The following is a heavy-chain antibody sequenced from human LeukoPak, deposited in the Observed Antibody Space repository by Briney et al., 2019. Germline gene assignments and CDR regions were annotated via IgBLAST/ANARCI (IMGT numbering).Heavy chain of an antibody. CDR1: GGSISSYY. Sequence: SETLSLTCTVSGGSISSYYWSWIRQPPGKGLEWIGYIYYSGSTNYNPSLKSRVTISVDTSKNQFSLKLSSVTAADTAVYYCGRYTDSRTRIYYFDYWGQGTLVTVSS. CDR2: IYYSGST. J-gene: IGHJ4*02. D-gene: IGHD2-2*02. CDR3: GRYTDSRTRIYYFDY. V-gene: IGHV4-59*01.